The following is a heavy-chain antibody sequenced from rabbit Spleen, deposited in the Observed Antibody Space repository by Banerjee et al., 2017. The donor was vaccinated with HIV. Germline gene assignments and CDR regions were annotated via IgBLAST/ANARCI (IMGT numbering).Heavy chain of an antibody. D-gene: IGHD8-1*01. CDR2: IDAGSSGFT. CDR3: ARDTASSFSSYGMDL. Sequence: QEQLVESGGGLVQPEGSLTLTCTASGVSFSISSYMCWVRQAPGKGLEWIACIDAGSSGFTYFATWAKGRFTISKTSSTTVTLQMTRLTAADTATYFCARDTASSFSSYGMDLWGQGTLVTVS. CDR1: GVSFSISSY. V-gene: IGHV1S45*01. J-gene: IGHJ6*01.